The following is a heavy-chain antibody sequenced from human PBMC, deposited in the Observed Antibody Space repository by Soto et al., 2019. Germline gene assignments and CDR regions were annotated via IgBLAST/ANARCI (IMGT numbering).Heavy chain of an antibody. CDR2: ITGTSALT. CDR3: ARDNLAFQEAFDL. Sequence: GGSLRPTCAASGFAFSDFQFNWVRQAPGGGLEWLSSITGTSALTKYAESIEGRSTISSDNPNKLLFLHMDNLRPEDTAVYYCARDNLAFQEAFDLWGQGTLVTVSS. D-gene: IGHD3-16*01. CDR1: GFAFSDFQ. J-gene: IGHJ4*02. V-gene: IGHV3-21*01.